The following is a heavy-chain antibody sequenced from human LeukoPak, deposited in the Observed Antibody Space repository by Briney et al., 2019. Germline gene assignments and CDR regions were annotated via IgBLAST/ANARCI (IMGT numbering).Heavy chain of an antibody. Sequence: PGGSLRLSCAASGFPFSDHEMNWVRQAPGKGLEWVSYISSSGSDKYYPDSVKGRFTISRDNAKNSLYLQMNSLRAEDTAVYYCARDPGDIWFGELLPFDYWGQGTLVTVSS. D-gene: IGHD3-10*01. CDR1: GFPFSDHE. V-gene: IGHV3-48*03. J-gene: IGHJ4*02. CDR2: ISSSGSDK. CDR3: ARDPGDIWFGELLPFDY.